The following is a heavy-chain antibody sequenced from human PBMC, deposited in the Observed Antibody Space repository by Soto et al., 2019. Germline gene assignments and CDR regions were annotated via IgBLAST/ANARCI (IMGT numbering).Heavy chain of an antibody. D-gene: IGHD3-22*01. CDR2: IYSGGST. Sequence: EVQLVESGGGLIQPGGSLRLSCAASGFTFSSNDMNWVRQAPGKGLEWVSLIYSGGSTYYADSLKGRFTISTDNSKNTLYLQMSSQRAEDTAVYYCATRPLLPCAPWGQGTMVTVSS. J-gene: IGHJ3*01. CDR1: GFTFSSND. V-gene: IGHV3-53*01. CDR3: ATRPLLPCAP.